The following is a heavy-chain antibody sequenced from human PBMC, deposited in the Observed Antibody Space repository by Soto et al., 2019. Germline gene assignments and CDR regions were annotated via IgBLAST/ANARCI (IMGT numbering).Heavy chain of an antibody. V-gene: IGHV3-21*01. CDR2: ISSNSAYI. J-gene: IGHJ5*02. CDR3: TIDASRHSSARAWFDP. CDR1: GFTFRSFT. Sequence: GGSLRLSCAASGFTFRSFTMNWVRQAPGKGLEWVSTISSNSAYIYYTDALRGRFTISRHNAKNSLHLQMNSLRAEDTAVHYCTIDASRHSSARAWFDPWGQGTRVTLSP. D-gene: IGHD6-13*01.